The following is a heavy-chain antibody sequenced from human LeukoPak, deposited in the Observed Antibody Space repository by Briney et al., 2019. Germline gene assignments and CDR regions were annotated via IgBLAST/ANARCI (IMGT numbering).Heavy chain of an antibody. CDR3: ARSSYRAQGGVDP. J-gene: IGHJ5*02. CDR2: INHSGST. Sequence: PSETLSLTCAVYGGSFSGYYWSWIRQPPGKGLDWIGEINHSGSTNYNPSLKSRVTISVDTSKNQFSLKLSSVTAADTAVYYCARSSYRAQGGVDPWGQGTLVTVSS. V-gene: IGHV4-34*01. CDR1: GGSFSGYY. D-gene: IGHD3-16*02.